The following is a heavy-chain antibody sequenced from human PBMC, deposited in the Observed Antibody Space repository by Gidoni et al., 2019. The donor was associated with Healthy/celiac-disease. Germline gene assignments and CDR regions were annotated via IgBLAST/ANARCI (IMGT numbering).Heavy chain of an antibody. V-gene: IGHV3-23*01. CDR2: ISGSGGST. J-gene: IGHJ4*02. D-gene: IGHD6-6*01. Sequence: EVQLLESGGGLVQPGGSLSLSCAASGFTFSSYAMSWVLQAPGKGLEWVSAISGSGGSTYYADSVKGRFTISRDNSKNTLYLQMNSLRAEDTAVYYCAKDPEEARPVRVGYWGQGTLVTVSS. CDR1: GFTFSSYA. CDR3: AKDPEEARPVRVGY.